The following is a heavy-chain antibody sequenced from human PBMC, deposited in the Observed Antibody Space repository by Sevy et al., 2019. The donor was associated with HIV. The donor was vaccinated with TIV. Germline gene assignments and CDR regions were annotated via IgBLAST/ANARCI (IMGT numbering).Heavy chain of an antibody. D-gene: IGHD1-26*01. V-gene: IGHV4-61*02. CDR1: GGSVSTGGYY. J-gene: IGHJ4*02. CDR3: ARYIAGPGFDF. Sequence: SETLSLTCTVSGGSVSTGGYYWSWIRQSAGKGLEWIGRILGSGYTDYNPSLKSRVTISRDTSKSQFSLTLTSVTAADTAMCYCARYIAGPGFDFWGQGIQVTVSS. CDR2: ILGSGYT.